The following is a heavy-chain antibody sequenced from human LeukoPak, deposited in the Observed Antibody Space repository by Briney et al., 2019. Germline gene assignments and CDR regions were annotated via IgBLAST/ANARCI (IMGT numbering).Heavy chain of an antibody. D-gene: IGHD2-15*01. J-gene: IGHJ3*02. CDR1: GGSISSYY. V-gene: IGHV4-59*08. CDR3: ARCLRFGDIAVVPAGKYAFDI. CDR2: IYYSGST. Sequence: SETLSLTCTVSGGSISSYYWSWIRQPPGKGLEWIGYIYYSGSTNYNPSLKSRVTISVDTSKNQFSLKLSSVTAADTAVYYCARCLRFGDIAVVPAGKYAFDIWGHGTMVTVSS.